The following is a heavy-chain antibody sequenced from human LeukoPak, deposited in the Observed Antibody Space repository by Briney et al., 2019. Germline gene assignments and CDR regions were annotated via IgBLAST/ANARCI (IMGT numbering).Heavy chain of an antibody. Sequence: ASVKVSCKVSGYTLTELSMHWVRQAPGKGLEWMGGFDPEDGETIYAQKFQGRVTMTEDTSTDTAYMELSSLRSVDTAVYYCATDLSDYIWGSYRYSYDYWGQGTLVTVSS. J-gene: IGHJ4*02. CDR2: FDPEDGET. D-gene: IGHD3-16*02. CDR1: GYTLTELS. CDR3: ATDLSDYIWGSYRYSYDY. V-gene: IGHV1-24*01.